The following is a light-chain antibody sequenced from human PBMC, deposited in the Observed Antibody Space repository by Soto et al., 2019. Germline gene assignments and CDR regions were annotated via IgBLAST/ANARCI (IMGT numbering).Light chain of an antibody. CDR1: QSISSY. CDR2: AAS. V-gene: IGKV1-39*01. CDR3: QQSYSTVT. J-gene: IGKJ4*01. Sequence: EIQMTQSPSSLSASVGDRVTITCRASQSISSYLNWYQQKPGKAPKLLIYAASSLQSGVPSRFSGSGSGTDFTLTISSLQPEDFATYYCQQSYSTVTFGGGTKVDIK.